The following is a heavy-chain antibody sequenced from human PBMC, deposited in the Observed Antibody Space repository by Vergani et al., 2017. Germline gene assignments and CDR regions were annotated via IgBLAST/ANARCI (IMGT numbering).Heavy chain of an antibody. CDR2: IDYSGSH. Sequence: QVQLQESGPGLVKPSETLSLTCTVSGGSISSHYWSWIRQPPGKGLEWIGYIDYSGSHNYNPSLQSRVTISVDTSKNQFSLRLSSVTAADTAVYYCARAHSSGLYAINWFDPWGQGTLVTVSS. V-gene: IGHV4-59*11. J-gene: IGHJ5*02. CDR3: ARAHSSGLYAINWFDP. CDR1: GGSISSHY. D-gene: IGHD6-19*01.